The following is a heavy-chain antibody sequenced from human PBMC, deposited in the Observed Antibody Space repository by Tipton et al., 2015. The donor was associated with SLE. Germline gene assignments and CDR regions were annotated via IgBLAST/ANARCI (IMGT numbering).Heavy chain of an antibody. Sequence: SLRLSCAASGFNFDEYAMHWVRQAPGKGLEWVSSISWNSGGIGYADSVKGRFTISRDNARNSLYLQMNSLRADDTALYYCAKARERWLQSYFDYWGQGTLVTVPS. D-gene: IGHD5-24*01. J-gene: IGHJ4*02. CDR1: GFNFDEYA. CDR2: ISWNSGGI. V-gene: IGHV3-9*01. CDR3: AKARERWLQSYFDY.